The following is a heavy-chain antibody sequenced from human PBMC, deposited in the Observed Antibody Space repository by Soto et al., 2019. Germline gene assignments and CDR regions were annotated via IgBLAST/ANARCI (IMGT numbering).Heavy chain of an antibody. V-gene: IGHV2-5*02. J-gene: IGHJ4*02. Sequence: QITLKESGPTLVKPTQTLTLTCTFSGFSLSTSGVGVGWIRQPPGKALEWLALIYWDDDKRYSPSLKSRLTITKDTSKNQVVLTMTNMDPVDTATYYCAHSAYSSSWYEVLVDYWGQGTLVTVSS. CDR2: IYWDDDK. D-gene: IGHD6-13*01. CDR3: AHSAYSSSWYEVLVDY. CDR1: GFSLSTSGVG.